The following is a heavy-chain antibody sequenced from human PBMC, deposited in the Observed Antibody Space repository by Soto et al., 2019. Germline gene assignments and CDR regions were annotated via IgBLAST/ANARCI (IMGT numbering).Heavy chain of an antibody. J-gene: IGHJ4*02. CDR1: GFTFSSYA. CDR2: ISYDGSNK. D-gene: IGHD3-16*02. Sequence: PGGSLRLSCAASGFTFSSYAMHWVRQAPGKGLEWVAVISYDGSNKYYADSVKGRFTISRDNSKNTLYLQMNSLRAEDTAVYYCAILGPASVTPLGYCCFDYWGQGTLVTVSS. CDR3: AILGPASVTPLGYCCFDY. V-gene: IGHV3-30-3*01.